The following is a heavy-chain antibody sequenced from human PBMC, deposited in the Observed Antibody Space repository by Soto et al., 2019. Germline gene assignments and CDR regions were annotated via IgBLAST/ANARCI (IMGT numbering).Heavy chain of an antibody. CDR2: INPSGGST. CDR1: GYTFTSYY. Sequence: ASVKVSCKASGYTFTSYYMHWLRQAPGQGLEWMGIINPSGGSTSYAQKFQGRVTMTRDTSTSTVYMELSSLRSEDTAVYYCARDVYCSGGSCYSGMGDYWGQGTLVTVSS. J-gene: IGHJ4*02. CDR3: ARDVYCSGGSCYSGMGDY. V-gene: IGHV1-46*03. D-gene: IGHD2-15*01.